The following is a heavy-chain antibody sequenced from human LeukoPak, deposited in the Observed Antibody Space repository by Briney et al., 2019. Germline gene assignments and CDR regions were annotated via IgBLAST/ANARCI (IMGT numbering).Heavy chain of an antibody. J-gene: IGHJ6*02. CDR2: IYYSGST. V-gene: IGHV4-59*01. D-gene: IGHD3-10*01. CDR3: ARGMVSYYYYYYGMDV. CDR1: GGSISSYY. Sequence: PSETLSLTCTVSGGSISSYYWSWIRQPPGKGLEWIGYIYYSGSTNYNPSLKSRVTISVDTSKNRFSLKLSSVTAADTAVYYCARGMVSYYYYYYGMDVWGQGTTVTVSS.